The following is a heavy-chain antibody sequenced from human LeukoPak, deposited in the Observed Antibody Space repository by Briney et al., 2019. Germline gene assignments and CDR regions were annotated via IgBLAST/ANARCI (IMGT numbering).Heavy chain of an antibody. Sequence: ASVKVSCKASGGTFSSYAISWVRQAPGQGLEWMGGIIPIFGTANYAQKFQGRVTITTDESTSTAYMELSSLRSEDTAVYYCARAMRSGYYRWYYYYYMDVWGKGTTVTVSS. CDR3: ARAMRSGYYRWYYYYYMDV. D-gene: IGHD3-3*01. CDR2: IIPIFGTA. CDR1: GGTFSSYA. J-gene: IGHJ6*03. V-gene: IGHV1-69*05.